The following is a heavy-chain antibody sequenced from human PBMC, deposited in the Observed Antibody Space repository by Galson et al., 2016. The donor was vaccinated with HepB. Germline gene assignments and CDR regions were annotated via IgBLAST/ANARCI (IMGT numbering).Heavy chain of an antibody. D-gene: IGHD6-19*01. J-gene: IGHJ4*02. V-gene: IGHV1-69*13. CDR3: ATDSDLTGYSSGGLLGY. CDR2: IIPIFGTA. Sequence: SVKVSCKASGGTFSSYAISWVRQAPGQGLEWMGGIIPIFGTANYAQKFQGRVTFTADASTRTAYMELSSLRSEDTAVYCCATDSDLTGYSSGGLLGYWGQGTLVTVSS. CDR1: GGTFSSYA.